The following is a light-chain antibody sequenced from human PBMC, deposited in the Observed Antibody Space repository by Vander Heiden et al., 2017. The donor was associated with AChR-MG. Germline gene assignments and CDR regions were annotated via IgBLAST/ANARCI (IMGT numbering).Light chain of an antibody. CDR2: GTS. J-gene: IGKJ1*01. CDR1: QSLNRFS. CDR3: HQYGTSPWT. Sequence: ELVLTQSPGTLSLSPGDRATLSCRASQSLNRFSLGWYQLKPGQAPRLLIYGTSSRATGIPDRFSGSGSGTDFTLTISRLEPEDFAVYTCHQYGTSPWTFGQGTKVEIK. V-gene: IGKV3-20*01.